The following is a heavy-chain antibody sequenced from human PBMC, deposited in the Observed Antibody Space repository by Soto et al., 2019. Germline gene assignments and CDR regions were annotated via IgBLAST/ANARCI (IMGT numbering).Heavy chain of an antibody. CDR1: GAYISDFA. V-gene: IGHV4-4*07. CDR2: ITINGNT. D-gene: IGHD1-7*01. CDR3: ARETGENWTYEAH. Sequence: SETLSLTCRVSGAYISDFACSWIRQPAGKGLEWIGRITINGNTQKNPSFKSRVTMSIDTSRNHFSLNLQSATAADTALYYCARETGENWTYEAHWGPGTLVTVCS. J-gene: IGHJ1*01.